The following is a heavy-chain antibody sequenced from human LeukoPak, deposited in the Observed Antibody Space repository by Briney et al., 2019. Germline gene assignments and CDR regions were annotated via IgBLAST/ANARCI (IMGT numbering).Heavy chain of an antibody. J-gene: IGHJ4*02. V-gene: IGHV3-73*01. CDR3: SVNYCSGGSCYML. CDR1: GFTFSGSV. CDR2: IRSKANSYAT. Sequence: GGSLRLSCAASGFTFSGSVMHWVRQAFGKGLEWVGRIRSKANSYATAYAASVKGRFTISRDDSKNTAYLQMNSLKTEDTAVYYCSVNYCSGGSCYMLWGQGTLVTVSS. D-gene: IGHD2-15*01.